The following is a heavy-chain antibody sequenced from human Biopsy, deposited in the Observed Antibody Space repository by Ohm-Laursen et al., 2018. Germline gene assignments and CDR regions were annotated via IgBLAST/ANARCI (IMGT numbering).Heavy chain of an antibody. D-gene: IGHD2/OR15-2a*01. CDR1: GGSLSGYY. V-gene: IGHV4-34*01. Sequence: GTLSLTCAVYGGSLSGYYWNWIRQSPGKGLEWIGEINHRGFTSNNPSLKSRVTISVDTSKNQFSLKLGSVTAADTAVYYCAKNLAVSSYALDIWGQGTIVTVS. CDR3: AKNLAVSSYALDI. CDR2: INHRGFT. J-gene: IGHJ3*02.